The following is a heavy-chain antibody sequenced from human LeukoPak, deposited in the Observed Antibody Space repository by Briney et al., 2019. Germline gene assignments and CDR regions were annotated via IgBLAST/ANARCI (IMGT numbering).Heavy chain of an antibody. CDR3: ARAYSSSGSYYYYGMDV. CDR2: ISAYNGNT. CDR1: GYTFTSYG. V-gene: IGHV1-18*01. D-gene: IGHD6-6*01. J-gene: IGHJ6*02. Sequence: ASVKVSCKASGYTFTSYGISWVRQAPGQGLEWMGWISAYNGNTNYAQKPQGRVTMTTDASTSTAYMELRSLRSDDTAVYYCARAYSSSGSYYYYGMDVWGQGTTVTVSS.